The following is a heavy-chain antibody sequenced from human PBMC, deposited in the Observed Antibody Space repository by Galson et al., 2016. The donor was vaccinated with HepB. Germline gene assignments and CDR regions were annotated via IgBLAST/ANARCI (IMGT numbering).Heavy chain of an antibody. V-gene: IGHV3-23*01. CDR3: AKDKRGHSSAWYWYFDY. Sequence: MSDSDDIYYSPTVKGRFTISRDNSKNTVFLQLTSPRAEDTAVYYCAKDKRGHSSAWYWYFDYWGPGTLVSVSS. CDR2: MSDSDDI. D-gene: IGHD6-13*01. J-gene: IGHJ4*02.